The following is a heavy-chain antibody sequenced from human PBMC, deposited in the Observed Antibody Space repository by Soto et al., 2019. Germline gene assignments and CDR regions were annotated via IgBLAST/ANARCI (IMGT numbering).Heavy chain of an antibody. CDR1: GFTFSGSA. J-gene: IGHJ5*02. D-gene: IGHD2-2*01. V-gene: IGHV3-73*01. Sequence: EVQLVESGGGLVQPGGSLKLSCAASGFTFSGSAMHWVRQASGKGLEWVGRIRSKANSYATAYAASVKGRFTISRDDSKNTAYLQRNSLKTEDTAVYDCTIPRHCSSTSCPNWFDPWGQGTLVTVSS. CDR2: IRSKANSYAT. CDR3: TIPRHCSSTSCPNWFDP.